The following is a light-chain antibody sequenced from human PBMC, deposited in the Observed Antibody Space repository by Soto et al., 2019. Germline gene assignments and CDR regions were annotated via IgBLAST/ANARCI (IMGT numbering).Light chain of an antibody. J-gene: IGKJ4*02. V-gene: IGKV4-1*01. Sequence: DIVMTQPPDALSLYLVERASINCRYTQSVLSSSNNNNYLAWYQQKPGQPPKVVIYWASTRGSGVPDRFSGSGSGTDFTLTSSSLQAEDVAVYYCQHYYSSPLTFGGGTKVDNK. CDR1: QSVLSSSNNNNY. CDR3: QHYYSSPLT. CDR2: WAS.